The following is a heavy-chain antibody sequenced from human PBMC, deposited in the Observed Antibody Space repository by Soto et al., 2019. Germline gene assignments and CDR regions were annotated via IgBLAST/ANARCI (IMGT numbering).Heavy chain of an antibody. J-gene: IGHJ6*03. CDR3: ASLKVKKRFNYYYYYMDV. V-gene: IGHV4-34*01. CDR1: GGSFSGYY. D-gene: IGHD3-22*01. Sequence: SETLSLTCAVYGGSFSGYYWSWIRQPPGKGLEWIGEINHSGSTNYNPSLKSRVTISVDTSKNQFSLKLSSVTAADTAVYYCASLKVKKRFNYYYYYMDVWGKGTTVTVSS. CDR2: INHSGST.